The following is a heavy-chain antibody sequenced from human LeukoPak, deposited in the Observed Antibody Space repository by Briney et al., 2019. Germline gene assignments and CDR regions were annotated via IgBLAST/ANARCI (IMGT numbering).Heavy chain of an antibody. CDR3: ARSPNSSWYFDY. CDR1: GFTFSSYA. V-gene: IGHV3-30*04. CDR2: ISYDGSNK. Sequence: GGSLRLSCAASGFTFSSYAMDWVRQAPGKGLEWVAVISYDGSNKYYADSVKGRFTISRDNSKNTLYLQMNRLRSDDTAVYYCARSPNSSWYFDYWGQGTLVTVSS. J-gene: IGHJ4*02. D-gene: IGHD6-13*01.